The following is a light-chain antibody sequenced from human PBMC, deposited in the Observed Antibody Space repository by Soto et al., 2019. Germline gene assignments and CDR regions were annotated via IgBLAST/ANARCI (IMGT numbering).Light chain of an antibody. V-gene: IGKV3-20*01. Sequence: EIVLTQSPGTLSLSPGGRATLSCRASRSVSSSFLAWYQQKPGQAPRLLIYRVSSRATGIPDRFSGSGSGTDFTLTISRLEPEDFAVYYCQQYGNVPLTFGGGTKVDIK. CDR3: QQYGNVPLT. CDR2: RVS. CDR1: RSVSSSF. J-gene: IGKJ4*01.